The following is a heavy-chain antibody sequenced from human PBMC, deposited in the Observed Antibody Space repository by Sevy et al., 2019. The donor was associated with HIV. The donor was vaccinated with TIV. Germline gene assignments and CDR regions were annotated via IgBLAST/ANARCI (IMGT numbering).Heavy chain of an antibody. Sequence: GGSLRLSCKPSGFTFISYAMNWVRQAPGKGLEWVSTIYGSSGATYYGDSVKGRFTISRDNSKNTLYLQMNSLRTADTAVYYCAGGRYDSSGSFDAFDIWGQGTMVTVSS. CDR3: AGGRYDSSGSFDAFDI. D-gene: IGHD3-22*01. CDR1: GFTFISYA. CDR2: IYGSSGAT. V-gene: IGHV3-23*01. J-gene: IGHJ3*02.